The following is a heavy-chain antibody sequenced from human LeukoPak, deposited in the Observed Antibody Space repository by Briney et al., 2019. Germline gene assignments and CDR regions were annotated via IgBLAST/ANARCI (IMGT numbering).Heavy chain of an antibody. D-gene: IGHD2-2*01. CDR3: ARGGTMVVPAATTPLNWFDP. CDR2: INPNSGGT. CDR1: GYTLTSYG. J-gene: IGHJ5*02. V-gene: IGHV1-2*04. Sequence: GASVKVSCKASGYTLTSYGISWVRQAPGQGLEWMGWINPNSGGTNYAQKFQGWVTMTRDTSISTAYMELSRLRSDDTAVYYCARGGTMVVPAATTPLNWFDPWGQGTLVTVSS.